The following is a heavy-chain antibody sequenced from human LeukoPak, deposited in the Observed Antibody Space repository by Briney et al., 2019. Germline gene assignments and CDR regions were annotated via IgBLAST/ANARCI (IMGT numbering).Heavy chain of an antibody. CDR1: GFTVRSNY. CDR3: ARDRYCSGGSCYGDAFDL. V-gene: IGHV3-53*01. Sequence: GGSLRLSCTASGFTVRSNYMSWVRQSPRKGLEWVSIVYSGGSKDYADSVKGRFIISRDHSKNTLYLQMNSLRAEDTAVYYCARDRYCSGGSCYGDAFDLWGQGTMVTVSS. D-gene: IGHD2-15*01. J-gene: IGHJ3*01. CDR2: VYSGGSK.